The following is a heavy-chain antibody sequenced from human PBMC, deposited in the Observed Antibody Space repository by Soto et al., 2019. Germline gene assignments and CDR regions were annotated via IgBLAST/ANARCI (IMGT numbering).Heavy chain of an antibody. D-gene: IGHD3-10*01. CDR1: GGSISSGGYY. CDR2: IYYSGST. CDR3: ARDDSSSSGGSGPNGLDY. Sequence: SETLSLTCTVSGGSISSGGYYWSWIRQHPGKGLEWIGYIYYSGSTYYNPSLKSRVTISVDTSKNQFSLKLSSVTAADTAVYYCARDDSSSSGGSGPNGLDYWGQGTLVTVSS. J-gene: IGHJ4*02. V-gene: IGHV4-31*03.